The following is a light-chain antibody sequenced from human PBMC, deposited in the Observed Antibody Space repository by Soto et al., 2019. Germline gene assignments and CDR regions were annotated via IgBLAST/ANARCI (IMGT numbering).Light chain of an antibody. V-gene: IGLV1-47*01. CDR1: SSNIGSNY. J-gene: IGLJ2*01. CDR3: AAFDDSPAVV. Sequence: QSVLTQPPSSSGTPGQRVTISCSGSSSNIGSNYVYWYQQLPGTAPKLLIYRNNQRPSGVPDRFSGSKSGTSASLAISGLRSEDEADYYCAAFDDSPAVVFGGGTKLTVL. CDR2: RNN.